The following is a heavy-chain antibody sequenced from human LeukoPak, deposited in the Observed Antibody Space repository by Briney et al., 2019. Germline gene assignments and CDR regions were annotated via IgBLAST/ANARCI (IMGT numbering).Heavy chain of an antibody. J-gene: IGHJ4*02. CDR2: ISTSGNT. CDR3: AKDLDSSGDYSYRY. Sequence: GGSLRLSCAASGFTFSRYAMNWVRQAPGKGLEWVSLISTSGNTHYSDSVEGRFTISRDNSKNTLYLQMNSLRAEDTAVYHCAKDLDSSGDYSYRYWGQGTLVTVSS. CDR1: GFTFSRYA. V-gene: IGHV3-23*01. D-gene: IGHD3-22*01.